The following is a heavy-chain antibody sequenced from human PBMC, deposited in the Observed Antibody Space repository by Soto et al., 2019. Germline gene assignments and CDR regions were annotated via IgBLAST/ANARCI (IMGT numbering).Heavy chain of an antibody. D-gene: IGHD3-3*01. CDR3: NRGSEYDFWSGYL. CDR2: IVPMFGTS. Sequence: QERLVQSGAEVRKPGSSVKVSCKVTGGTSTRYAINWVRQAPGQGLEWMGGIVPMFGTSKYAQKFHGRVTITGDTSTNIAYMELRSLRSEDTAVYYCNRGSEYDFWSGYLWGQGTLVSVSS. J-gene: IGHJ4*02. CDR1: GGTSTRYA. V-gene: IGHV1-69*06.